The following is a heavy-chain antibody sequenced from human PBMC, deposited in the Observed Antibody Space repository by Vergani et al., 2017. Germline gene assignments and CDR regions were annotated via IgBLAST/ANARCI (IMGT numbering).Heavy chain of an antibody. CDR2: INPNSGGT. J-gene: IGHJ4*02. Sequence: QVQLVQSGAEVKKPGASVKVSCKASGYTFTGYYMHWVRQAPGQGLEWMGWINPNSGGTNYAQKFQGRVTITADESTSTAYMELSSLRSEDTAVYYCARERKAAAGDRHFDYWGQGTLVTVSS. CDR1: GYTFTGYY. CDR3: ARERKAAAGDRHFDY. D-gene: IGHD6-13*01. V-gene: IGHV1-2*02.